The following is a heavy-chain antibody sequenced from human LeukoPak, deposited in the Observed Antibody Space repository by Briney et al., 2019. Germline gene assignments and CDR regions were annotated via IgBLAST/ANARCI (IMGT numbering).Heavy chain of an antibody. CDR2: INTYNGKT. V-gene: IGHV1-18*01. CDR3: ARMSVVRGVTSFDY. CDR1: GYTFSNYG. J-gene: IGHJ4*02. Sequence: ASVTVSCQAPGYTFSNYGVSWVRQAPGQGLEWMGWINTYNGKTKFAQELQGRVTMTTDTSTSTAYMELRRLTSDDTALYYCARMSVVRGVTSFDYWGQGTLVTVSS. D-gene: IGHD3-10*01.